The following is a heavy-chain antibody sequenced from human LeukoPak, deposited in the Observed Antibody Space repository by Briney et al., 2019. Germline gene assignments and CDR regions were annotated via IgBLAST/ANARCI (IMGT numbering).Heavy chain of an antibody. V-gene: IGHV3-33*01. CDR3: ARGSGLVVRGDYFDY. CDR1: GFTFSRYG. CDR2: IWYDGSEE. Sequence: GGSLRLSCAASGFTFSRYGMHWVRQAPGKGREWVAIIWYDGSEEYYGDAVKGRVTISRDNSKNMVYLQMNSLRGEDTAVYYCARGSGLVVRGDYFDYWGQGTLVTVSS. J-gene: IGHJ4*02. D-gene: IGHD3-10*01.